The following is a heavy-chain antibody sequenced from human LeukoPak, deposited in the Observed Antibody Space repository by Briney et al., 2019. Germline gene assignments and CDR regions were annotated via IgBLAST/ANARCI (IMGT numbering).Heavy chain of an antibody. D-gene: IGHD3-22*01. CDR2: IKHDGSEK. CDR3: ARYRGRYYDSSGYEPGFDY. CDR1: GFTFSSYW. V-gene: IGHV3-7*01. J-gene: IGHJ4*02. Sequence: GGSLRLSCAASGFTFSSYWMSWVRQAPGKGLEWVANIKHDGSEKYYVDSVKGRFTISRDNAKNSLYLQMNSLRAEDTAVYYCARYRGRYYDSSGYEPGFDYWGQGTLVTVSA.